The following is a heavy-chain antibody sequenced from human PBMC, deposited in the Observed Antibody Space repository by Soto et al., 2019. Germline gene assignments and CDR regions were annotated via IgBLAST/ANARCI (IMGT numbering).Heavy chain of an antibody. CDR2: IFSDYSA. CDR3: ATTRGSSYDY. J-gene: IGHJ4*02. Sequence: PGGSLRLSCAVSGFTVRDHYMSWVRQAPGRGLEWVSVIFSDYSAYYADSVKGRFTISRDNSRNTLSLQMDSLRVEDTAVYYCATTRGSSYDYWGRGTLVTVSS. CDR1: GFTVRDHY. D-gene: IGHD5-12*01. V-gene: IGHV3-53*01.